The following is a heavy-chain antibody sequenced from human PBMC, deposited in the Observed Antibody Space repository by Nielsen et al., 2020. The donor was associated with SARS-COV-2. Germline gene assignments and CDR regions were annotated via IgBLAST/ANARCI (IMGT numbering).Heavy chain of an antibody. V-gene: IGHV4-61*02. CDR1: GGSISSGSYY. Sequence: SETLSLTCTVSGGSISSGSYYWSWIRQPAGKGLEWIGRIYTSGSTNYNPSLKSRVTISVDTSKNQFSLKLSSVTAADTAVYYCARARVVATSFDYWGQGTLVTVSS. D-gene: IGHD5-12*01. J-gene: IGHJ4*02. CDR3: ARARVVATSFDY. CDR2: IYTSGST.